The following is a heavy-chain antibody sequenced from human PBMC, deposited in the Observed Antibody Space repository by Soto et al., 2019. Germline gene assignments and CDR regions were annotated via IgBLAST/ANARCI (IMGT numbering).Heavy chain of an antibody. D-gene: IGHD6-19*01. J-gene: IGHJ4*02. Sequence: GGSLRLSCAASGFTFSSYAMSWVRQAPGKGLEWVSAISGSGGSTYYADSVKGRFTISRDNSKNTLYLQMNSLRAEDTAVYYCAKDRKWPVTTWGNFDYWGQGTLVPVSS. CDR3: AKDRKWPVTTWGNFDY. V-gene: IGHV3-23*01. CDR1: GFTFSSYA. CDR2: ISGSGGST.